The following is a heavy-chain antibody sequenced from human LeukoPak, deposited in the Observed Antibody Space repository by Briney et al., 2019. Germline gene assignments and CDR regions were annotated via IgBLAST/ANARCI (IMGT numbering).Heavy chain of an antibody. V-gene: IGHV3-23*01. CDR2: IYENGGTT. Sequence: GGSLRLSCVGSGFTFRSHAMSWVRQAPEKGLEFVSGIYENGGTTHYADSVKGRFTISRDNAKNSLYLQMDSLRDEDTAVYYCARDRDYAFDYWGQGTLVTVSS. J-gene: IGHJ4*02. CDR3: ARDRDYAFDY. CDR1: GFTFRSHA. D-gene: IGHD4-17*01.